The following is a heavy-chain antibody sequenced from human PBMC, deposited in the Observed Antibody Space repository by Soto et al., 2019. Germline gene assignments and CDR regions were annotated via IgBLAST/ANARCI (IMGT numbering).Heavy chain of an antibody. CDR3: AKGVAATGYHFDY. Sequence: RRLSCAASGFTFSSYAVTWVRQAPGKGLEWVSAFSGSGDYTNYADSVKGRFTISRDNAKNTIYLQMNSLRAEDTAVYYCAKGVAATGYHFDYWGQGTLVTVSS. J-gene: IGHJ4*02. V-gene: IGHV3-23*01. CDR1: GFTFSSYA. CDR2: FSGSGDYT. D-gene: IGHD6-19*01.